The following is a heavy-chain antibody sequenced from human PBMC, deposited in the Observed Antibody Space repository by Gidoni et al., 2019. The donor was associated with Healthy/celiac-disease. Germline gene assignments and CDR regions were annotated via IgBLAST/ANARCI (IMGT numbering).Heavy chain of an antibody. V-gene: IGHV1-69*01. D-gene: IGHD2-2*01. CDR3: ARDLSEYCSSTSLPCYYYGMDV. CDR1: GGTFSSYA. Sequence: QVQLVQSGAEVKKPGSSVKVSCKASGGTFSSYAISWVRQAPGQGLEWMGGIIPIFGTANYAQKFQGRVTITADESTSTAYMELSSLRSEDTAVYYCARDLSEYCSSTSLPCYYYGMDVWGQGTTVTVSS. CDR2: IIPIFGTA. J-gene: IGHJ6*02.